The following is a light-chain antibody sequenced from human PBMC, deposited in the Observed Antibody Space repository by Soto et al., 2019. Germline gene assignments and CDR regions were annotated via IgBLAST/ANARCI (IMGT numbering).Light chain of an antibody. CDR2: EVT. J-gene: IGLJ1*01. V-gene: IGLV2-8*01. CDR1: STDVGAYNY. CDR3: SAYTVSVAPYV. Sequence: QSALTQPPSASGSPGQAVTISCTGTSTDVGAYNYVSWYQQHPGKAPKLVFYEVTKRPSGVPDRFSDSKSGNTASLTVSGLQAEDEADYYCSAYTVSVAPYVFGTGTKLTVL.